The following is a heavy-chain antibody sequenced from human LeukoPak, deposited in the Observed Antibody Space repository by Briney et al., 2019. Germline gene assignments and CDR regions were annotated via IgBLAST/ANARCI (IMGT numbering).Heavy chain of an antibody. D-gene: IGHD6-19*01. Sequence: SETLSLTCAVYGGSFSGYYWSWIRQPPGKGLEWIGEINYSGSTNYNPSLKSRVTISVDTSKNQFSLKLSSVTAADTAVYYCARGLSSGRALDYWGQGTLVTVSS. CDR3: ARGLSSGRALDY. J-gene: IGHJ4*02. V-gene: IGHV4-34*01. CDR1: GGSFSGYY. CDR2: INYSGST.